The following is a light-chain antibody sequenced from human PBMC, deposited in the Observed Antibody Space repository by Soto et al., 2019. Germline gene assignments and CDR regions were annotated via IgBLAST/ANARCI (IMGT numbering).Light chain of an antibody. V-gene: IGLV2-8*01. CDR2: EVT. J-gene: IGLJ2*01. CDR1: TTDVGGYDL. CDR3: CSYTVGDTVV. Sequence: LTQPPSASGSPGQSVTISCTGTTTDVGGYDLVSWYQQHPGKAPKVIIYEVTKRPSGVPDRFFGSKSGSTASLTVSGLQAEDEAVYYCCSYTVGDTVVFGGGTQLTVL.